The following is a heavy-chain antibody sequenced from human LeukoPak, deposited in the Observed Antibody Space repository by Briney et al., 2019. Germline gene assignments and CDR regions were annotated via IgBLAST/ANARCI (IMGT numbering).Heavy chain of an antibody. D-gene: IGHD3-10*01. V-gene: IGHV3-23*01. CDR1: GFTFSTYA. CDR3: AKGGRGFGELLGY. Sequence: PGGSLRLSCVASGFTFSTYAMHWVRQAPGKGLEWVSFIVGSGGSTSYADSVKGRFTISRDNSKNTLYLQMNSLRAEDTAVYYCAKGGRGFGELLGYWGQGTLVTVSS. CDR2: IVGSGGST. J-gene: IGHJ4*02.